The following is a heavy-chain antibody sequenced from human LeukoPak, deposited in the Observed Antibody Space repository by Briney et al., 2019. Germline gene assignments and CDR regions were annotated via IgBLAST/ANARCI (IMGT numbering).Heavy chain of an antibody. CDR3: AKEPPWMNDRAYFDY. Sequence: GGSLRLSCAASGFTFSSYGMHWVRQAPGKGLEWVAVISYDGSNKYYADSVKGRFTISRDNSKNTLYLQMNSLRAEDTAVYYCAKEPPWMNDRAYFDYWGQGTLVTVSS. V-gene: IGHV3-30*18. D-gene: IGHD3-22*01. CDR2: ISYDGSNK. J-gene: IGHJ4*02. CDR1: GFTFSSYG.